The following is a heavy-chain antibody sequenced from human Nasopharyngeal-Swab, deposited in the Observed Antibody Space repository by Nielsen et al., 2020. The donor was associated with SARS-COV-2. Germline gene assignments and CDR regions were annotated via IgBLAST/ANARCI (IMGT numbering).Heavy chain of an antibody. CDR2: INHSGST. CDR1: GGSFSANY. Sequence: GSLRLSCAVSGGSFSANYWGWIRQPPGKGLEWIGEINHSGSTNYNPSLKSRVTIPVDTSKSQFSLKLTSVTAADTSVYYCARGLSGVVPAPILGLGPYYYFYYMDVWGKGTTVTVSS. J-gene: IGHJ6*03. D-gene: IGHD2-2*01. CDR3: ARGLSGVVPAPILGLGPYYYFYYMDV. V-gene: IGHV4-34*01.